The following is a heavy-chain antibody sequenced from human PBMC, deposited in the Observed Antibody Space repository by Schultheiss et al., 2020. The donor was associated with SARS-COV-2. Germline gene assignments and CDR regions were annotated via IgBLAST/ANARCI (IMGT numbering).Heavy chain of an antibody. CDR2: ISAYNGNT. J-gene: IGHJ6*03. CDR3: AREGSCSTTTQGTECYYYYMDV. CDR1: GYTFTGYG. Sequence: ASVKVSCKASGYTFTGYGISWVRQAPGQGLEWMGWISAYNGNTNYAQKFQGRVTMTTDTSTDTAYMEVRSLRSDDTAVYYCAREGSCSTTTQGTECYYYYMDVWGEGTTVTVSS. V-gene: IGHV1-18*04. D-gene: IGHD2-2*01.